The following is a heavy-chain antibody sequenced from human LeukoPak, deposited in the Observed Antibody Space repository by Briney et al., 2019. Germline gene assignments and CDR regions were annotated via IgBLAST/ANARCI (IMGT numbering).Heavy chain of an antibody. Sequence: GGSLRLSCAASGFTFSSYGLNWVRQAPGKGLEWVSTISSGGHIYYEDSVKGRFTISRDNAKNSLYLQMNSLRAEDTAVYYCARGQDGGKYSHWGQGILVTVSS. V-gene: IGHV3-21*01. J-gene: IGHJ4*02. CDR2: ISSGGHI. D-gene: IGHD2-21*01. CDR1: GFTFSSYG. CDR3: ARGQDGGKYSH.